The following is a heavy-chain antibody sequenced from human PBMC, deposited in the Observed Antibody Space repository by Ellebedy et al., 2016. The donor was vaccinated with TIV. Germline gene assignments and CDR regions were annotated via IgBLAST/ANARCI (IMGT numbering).Heavy chain of an antibody. CDR2: INAGTGNT. CDR1: GYTFSNYA. V-gene: IGHV1-3*01. J-gene: IGHJ3*02. Sequence: AASVKVSCKASGYTFSNYAMHWVRQAPGQRLEWMGWINAGTGNTRYSQKFQGRVTITRDTSASTAYMELSSLRSEDTAVYYCASNLVAGSYMYAFDIWGQGTVVTVSS. D-gene: IGHD6-19*01. CDR3: ASNLVAGSYMYAFDI.